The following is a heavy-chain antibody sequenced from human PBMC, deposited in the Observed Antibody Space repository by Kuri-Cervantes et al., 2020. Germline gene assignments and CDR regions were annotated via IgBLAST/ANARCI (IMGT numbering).Heavy chain of an antibody. CDR2: INHSGST. CDR3: ARSITMVRGAVDI. J-gene: IGHJ3*02. Sequence: SETLSLTCTVSGGSISIGGYYWSWIRQPPGKGLEWIGEINHSGSTNYNPSLKSRVTISVDTSKNQFSLKLSSVTAADTAVYYCARSITMVRGAVDIWGQETMVTVSS. CDR1: GGSISIGGYY. D-gene: IGHD3-10*01. V-gene: IGHV4-34*01.